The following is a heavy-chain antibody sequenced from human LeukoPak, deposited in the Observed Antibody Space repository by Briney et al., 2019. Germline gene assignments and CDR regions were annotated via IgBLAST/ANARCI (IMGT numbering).Heavy chain of an antibody. Sequence: TETRSLTCTVSGGSISSYYWSWIRQPPGKGLEWIGYIYYSGSTNYNPSLKSRVTISVDTSKDQFSLKLSSVTAADTAVYSCAGESSSNAFDIWGQGTTVTVSS. J-gene: IGHJ3*02. V-gene: IGHV4-59*01. CDR1: GGSISSYY. D-gene: IGHD6-6*01. CDR2: IYYSGST. CDR3: AGESSSNAFDI.